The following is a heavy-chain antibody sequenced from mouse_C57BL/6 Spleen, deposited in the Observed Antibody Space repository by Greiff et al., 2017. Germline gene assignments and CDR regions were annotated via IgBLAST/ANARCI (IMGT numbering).Heavy chain of an antibody. CDR2: IYPGDGGT. V-gene: IGHV1-82*01. CDR3: AGGAGNYRYIDV. D-gene: IGHD2-1*01. Sequence: VQLQESGPELVKPGASVKISCKASGYAFSSSWMNWVKQRPGKGLEWIGRIYPGDGGTNYNGKFKGKAPLTADKSSSTAYMQLNSLTSEDSAVYFYAGGAGNYRYIDVWGTGTSVTVSS. J-gene: IGHJ1*03. CDR1: GYAFSSSW.